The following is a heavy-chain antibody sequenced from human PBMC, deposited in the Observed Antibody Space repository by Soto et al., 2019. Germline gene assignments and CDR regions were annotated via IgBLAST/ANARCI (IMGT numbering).Heavy chain of an antibody. J-gene: IGHJ6*02. V-gene: IGHV6-1*01. CDR1: GDSVSSNSAA. Sequence: SQTLSLTCAISGDSVSSNSAAWNWIRQSPSRGLEWLGRTYYRSKWYNDYAVSVKSRITINPDTSKNQFSPQLNSVTPEDTAVYYCARGEVGATDYYYYYGMDVWGQGTTVTVSS. CDR3: ARGEVGATDYYYYYGMDV. CDR2: TYYRSKWYN. D-gene: IGHD1-26*01.